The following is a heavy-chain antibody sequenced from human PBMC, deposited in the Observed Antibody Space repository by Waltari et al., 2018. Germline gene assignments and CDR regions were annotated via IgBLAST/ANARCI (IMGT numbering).Heavy chain of an antibody. D-gene: IGHD1-26*01. CDR2: INHRGST. CDR3: ARGLRGSYGGWFDP. CDR1: GGSFSGYY. Sequence: QVQLQQWGAGLLKPSETLSLTCAVYGGSFSGYYWRWIRQPPGKGLEWIGEINHRGSTNYNPSRKSRVTISVDTSKNQFSLKLSSVTAADTAVYYCARGLRGSYGGWFDPWGQGTLVTVSS. J-gene: IGHJ5*02. V-gene: IGHV4-34*01.